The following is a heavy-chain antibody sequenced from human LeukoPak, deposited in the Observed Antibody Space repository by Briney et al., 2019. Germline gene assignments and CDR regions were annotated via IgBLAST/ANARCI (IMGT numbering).Heavy chain of an antibody. D-gene: IGHD3-22*01. J-gene: IGHJ3*02. CDR2: IYNDGRT. V-gene: IGHV3-53*01. Sequence: GGSLRLSCAASGFIVSSNYMSWVRQAPGKGLEWVSVIYNDGRTYYADSVKGRFTISRDNSKYTLYLQMNSLRADDTAMYYCARDPSGYSNAFDIWGQGTMVTVSS. CDR3: ARDPSGYSNAFDI. CDR1: GFIVSSNY.